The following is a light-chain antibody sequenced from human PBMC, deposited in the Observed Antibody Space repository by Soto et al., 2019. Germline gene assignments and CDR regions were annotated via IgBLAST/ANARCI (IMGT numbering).Light chain of an antibody. CDR1: QSVSSN. J-gene: IGKJ1*01. Sequence: EILMTQSPATLSVSPGERATLSCRASQSVSSNLAWYKQKPGKAPRLLIYGASTRATGIPARFSGSGSGTEFTLIFSSLQSEDFAVYYCQQYNNWPRTFGQGTKVDIK. V-gene: IGKV3-15*01. CDR3: QQYNNWPRT. CDR2: GAS.